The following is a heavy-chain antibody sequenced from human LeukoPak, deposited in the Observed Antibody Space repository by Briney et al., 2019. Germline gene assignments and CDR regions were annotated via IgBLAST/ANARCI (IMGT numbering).Heavy chain of an antibody. CDR1: GGSFSGYY. Sequence: SETLSLTCAVYGGSFSGYYWSWIRQPPGKALEWIGEINHSGSTDYDPSLMSRVTISVDTSNNQFSLKLSSVTAADTAVYYCARSGPNYYDSRYFYYMDVWGKGTTVTISS. D-gene: IGHD3-22*01. CDR3: ARSGPNYYDSRYFYYMDV. CDR2: INHSGST. V-gene: IGHV4-34*01. J-gene: IGHJ6*03.